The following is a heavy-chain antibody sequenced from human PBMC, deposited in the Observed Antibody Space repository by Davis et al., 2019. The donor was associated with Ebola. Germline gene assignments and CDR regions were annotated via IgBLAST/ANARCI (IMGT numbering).Heavy chain of an antibody. CDR1: GFTFSGPA. J-gene: IGHJ6*02. CDR2: IRSKANSYAT. D-gene: IGHD3-10*02. CDR3: TCSSDGMDV. Sequence: GESLKTSCAASGFTFSGPAMHWVRQASGKGLEWVGRIRSKANSYATAYAASVKGRFTISRDDSKNTAYLQMNSLKTEDTAVYYCTCSSDGMDVWGQGTTVTVSS. V-gene: IGHV3-73*01.